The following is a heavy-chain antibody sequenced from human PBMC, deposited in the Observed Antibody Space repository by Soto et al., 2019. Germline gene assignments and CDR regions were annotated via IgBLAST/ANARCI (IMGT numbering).Heavy chain of an antibody. J-gene: IGHJ6*02. CDR3: ARDGDRGYDMDV. CDR2: ITNSGNYI. Sequence: GGSLRLSCAASGFTFSSYSMNWVRQAPGKGLEWISSITNSGNYIYYADSVRGRFTISRDNAKNALFLQMNSLRDEDTAVYYCARDGDRGYDMDVWGQGTTVTVSS. CDR1: GFTFSSYS. V-gene: IGHV3-48*02.